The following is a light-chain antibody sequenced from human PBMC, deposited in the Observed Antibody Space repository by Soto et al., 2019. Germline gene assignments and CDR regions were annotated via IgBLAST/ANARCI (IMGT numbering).Light chain of an antibody. CDR3: CSYAGSSTYV. J-gene: IGLJ1*01. Sequence: QSVLTQPASVPGSPGQSITISCTGTSSDVGSYNVVSWYQQHPGKVHKVMIYEDSERPSGVSNRFSGSKSGNTASLTISGLQAEDEADYYCCSYAGSSTYVFGSGTKVTVL. V-gene: IGLV2-23*01. CDR2: EDS. CDR1: SSDVGSYNV.